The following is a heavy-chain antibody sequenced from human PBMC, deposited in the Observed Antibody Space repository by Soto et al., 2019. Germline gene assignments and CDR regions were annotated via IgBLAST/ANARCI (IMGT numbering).Heavy chain of an antibody. CDR1: GGTFSSYT. V-gene: IGHV1-69*02. CDR3: ARFRGSYGMDV. D-gene: IGHD2-15*01. CDR2: IIPILGIA. Sequence: QVQLVQSGAEVKKPGSSVKVSCKASGGTFSSYTISWVRQAPGQGLEWMGRIIPILGIANYAQKFQGRVTITADKSTSTAYMELSSLRAEATDVYYCARFRGSYGMDVWGQGTTVTVSS. J-gene: IGHJ6*02.